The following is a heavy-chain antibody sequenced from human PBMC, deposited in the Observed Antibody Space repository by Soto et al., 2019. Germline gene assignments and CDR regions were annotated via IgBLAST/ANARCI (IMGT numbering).Heavy chain of an antibody. CDR2: ISSSSYI. CDR1: GFTFSSYS. D-gene: IGHD4-17*01. J-gene: IGHJ6*02. CDR3: ARTVRGYYYGMGV. Sequence: GGSLRLSCAASGFTFSSYSMNWVRQAPGKGLEWVSSISSSSYIYYADSVKGRFTISRDNAKNSLYLQMNSLRAEDTAVYYCARTVRGYYYGMGVWGQGTTVTVSS. V-gene: IGHV3-21*01.